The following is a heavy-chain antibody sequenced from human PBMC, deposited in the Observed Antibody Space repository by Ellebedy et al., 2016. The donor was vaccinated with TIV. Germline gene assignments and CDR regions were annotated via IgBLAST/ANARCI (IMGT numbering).Heavy chain of an antibody. Sequence: GESLKISXAASGFTFSGNAMHCVRQAPGKGLEWVAVISNDGKNKYHVDSVKGRFTISRDISKNTLYLQMNSLRPEDTAVYYCAEAAGSSWYKNLPKYWGQGTLVTVSS. CDR3: AEAAGSSWYKNLPKY. D-gene: IGHD6-13*01. CDR1: GFTFSGNA. V-gene: IGHV3-30*18. J-gene: IGHJ4*02. CDR2: ISNDGKNK.